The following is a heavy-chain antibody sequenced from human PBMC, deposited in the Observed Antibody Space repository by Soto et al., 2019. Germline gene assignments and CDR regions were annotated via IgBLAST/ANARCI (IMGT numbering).Heavy chain of an antibody. Sequence: GSLRLSCAASGFTFSSYAMHWVRQAPGKGLEWVAVVSYDGSITYYADSVKGRFTISRDNSKHTLYLQMNSLRAEDSALFYCARDVETTAGELYYYGMHVWGQG. J-gene: IGHJ6*02. V-gene: IGHV3-30-3*01. CDR3: ARDVETTAGELYYYGMHV. CDR1: GFTFSSYA. D-gene: IGHD4-4*01. CDR2: VSYDGSIT.